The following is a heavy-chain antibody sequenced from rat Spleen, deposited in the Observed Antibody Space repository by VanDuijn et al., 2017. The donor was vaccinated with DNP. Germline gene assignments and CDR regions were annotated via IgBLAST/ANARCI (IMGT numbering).Heavy chain of an antibody. V-gene: IGHV2-15*01. Sequence: QVQLKESGPGLVQPSRTLSLTCTVSGFSLTSYGVSWVRQSPGKGLEWIAAIWSGGSTDYNSALKSRLSISRDTSKSQVLLKMNSLQTEDTGIYFCAREEPRVLSFFSSLFDYWGQGVMVTVSS. J-gene: IGHJ2*01. CDR1: GFSLTSYG. D-gene: IGHD1-2*01. CDR3: AREEPRVLSFFSSLFDY. CDR2: IWSGGST.